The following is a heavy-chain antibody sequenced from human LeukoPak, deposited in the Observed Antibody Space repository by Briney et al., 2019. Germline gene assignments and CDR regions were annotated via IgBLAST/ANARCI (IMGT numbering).Heavy chain of an antibody. CDR1: GFTFRSYA. J-gene: IGHJ4*02. Sequence: SGGSLRLSCAASGFTFRSYAMHWVRQAPGKGLEWVAVISYDGSNKYYADSVKGRFTISRDNSKNTLYLQMNSLRAEDTAVYYCARAADYYDSSGYYYFDYWGQGTLVTVSS. V-gene: IGHV3-30*04. D-gene: IGHD3-22*01. CDR2: ISYDGSNK. CDR3: ARAADYYDSSGYYYFDY.